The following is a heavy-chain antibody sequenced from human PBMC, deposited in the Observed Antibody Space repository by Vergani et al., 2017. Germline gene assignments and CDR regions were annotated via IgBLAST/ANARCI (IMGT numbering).Heavy chain of an antibody. CDR3: ARGATIRYYYYYMDV. V-gene: IGHV4-61*02. D-gene: IGHD5-12*01. CDR1: GGSISSGSYY. Sequence: QVQLQESGPGLVKPSQTLSLTCTVSGGSISSGSYYWSWIRQPAGKGLEWIGRIYTSGSTNYNPSPKSRVTISVDTSKNQFSLKLSSVAAADTAVYYCARGATIRYYYYYMDVWGKGTTVTVSS. CDR2: IYTSGST. J-gene: IGHJ6*03.